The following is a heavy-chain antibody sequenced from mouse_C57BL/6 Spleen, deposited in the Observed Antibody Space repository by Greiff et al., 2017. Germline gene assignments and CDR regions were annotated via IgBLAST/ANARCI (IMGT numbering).Heavy chain of an antibody. CDR2: IRNKANGYTT. D-gene: IGHD1-1*01. V-gene: IGHV7-3*01. CDR1: GFTFTDYY. J-gene: IGHJ2*01. Sequence: EVKVEESGGGLVQPGGSLSLSCAASGFTFTDYYMSWVRQPPGKALEWLGFIRNKANGYTTEYSASVKGRFTISRDNSQSILYLQMNALRAEDSATYYCASFGSSYFDYWGQGTTLTVSS. CDR3: ASFGSSYFDY.